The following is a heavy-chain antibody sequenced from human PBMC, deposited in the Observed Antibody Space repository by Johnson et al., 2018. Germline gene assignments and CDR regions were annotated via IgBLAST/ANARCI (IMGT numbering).Heavy chain of an antibody. Sequence: VQLQESGGGLVQPGGSLRLSCAASGFTFSAYSMNWVRQAPGKGLEWISYISSSSRTIYYADSVKGRFTISRDNAKNSLYLQVNSLRAEDTAVYYCARDTGPLDAFDIWGQGTRVTVSS. CDR3: ARDTGPLDAFDI. J-gene: IGHJ3*02. CDR1: GFTFSAYS. D-gene: IGHD3-10*01. V-gene: IGHV3-48*01. CDR2: ISSSSRTI.